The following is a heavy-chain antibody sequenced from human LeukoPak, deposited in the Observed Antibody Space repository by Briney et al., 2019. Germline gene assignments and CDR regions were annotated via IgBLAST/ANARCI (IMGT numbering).Heavy chain of an antibody. D-gene: IGHD3-22*01. J-gene: IGHJ4*02. CDR3: ARSNYYDNGRIDY. V-gene: IGHV4-59*01. CDR1: GGSISSYY. CDR2: IYYSGST. Sequence: SETLSLTCTVFGGSISSYYWSWIRQPPGKGLEWIGYIYYSGSTNYNPSLKSRVTISVDTSKSQFSLKLSSVTAADTAVYYCARSNYYDNGRIDYWGQGTLVTVSS.